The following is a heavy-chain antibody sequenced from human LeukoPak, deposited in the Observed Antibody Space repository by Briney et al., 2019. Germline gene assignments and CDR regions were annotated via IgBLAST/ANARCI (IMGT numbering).Heavy chain of an antibody. CDR1: GFTFSDYY. D-gene: IGHD1-26*01. Sequence: GGSLRLSCAASGFTFSDYYMSWIRQAPGKGLEWVSYISSSGSTIYYADSVKGRFTISRDNAKNSLYLQMNSLRAEDTAVYYCAKVGGFMSSYYYYMDVWGKGTTVTISS. V-gene: IGHV3-11*01. CDR3: AKVGGFMSSYYYYMDV. J-gene: IGHJ6*03. CDR2: ISSSGSTI.